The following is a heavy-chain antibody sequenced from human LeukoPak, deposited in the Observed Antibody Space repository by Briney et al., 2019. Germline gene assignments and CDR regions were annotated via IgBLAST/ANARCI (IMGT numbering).Heavy chain of an antibody. V-gene: IGHV4-39*01. CDR1: GGSISSSNYY. Sequence: SETLSLTCTVSGGSISSSNYYWAWTRQPPGKGLEWIGSVYYNANTYYIPSLKGRVTVSADMSKNQFSLKLNSLTAADTAVYYCVRHTHNPAFDPWGQGTLVTVSS. J-gene: IGHJ5*02. CDR2: VYYNANT. CDR3: VRHTHNPAFDP. D-gene: IGHD1-14*01.